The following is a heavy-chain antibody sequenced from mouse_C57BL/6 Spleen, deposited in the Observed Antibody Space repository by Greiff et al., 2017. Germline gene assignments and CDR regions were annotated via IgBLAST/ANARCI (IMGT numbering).Heavy chain of an antibody. D-gene: IGHD2-2*01. CDR1: GYTFTSYW. CDR3: ASVKDGYALYYFDY. CDR2: IYPGSGST. V-gene: IGHV1-55*01. Sequence: QVQLQQPGAELVKPGASVKMSCKASGYTFTSYWLPWVKQRPGQGLEWIGDIYPGSGSTNYNEKFKSKAKLTVDTSSSTAYMQLSSLTSEDSAVXYYASVKDGYALYYFDYWGQGTTLTGSS. J-gene: IGHJ2*01.